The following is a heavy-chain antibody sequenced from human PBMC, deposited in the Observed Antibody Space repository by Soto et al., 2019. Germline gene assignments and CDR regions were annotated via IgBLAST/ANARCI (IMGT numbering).Heavy chain of an antibody. J-gene: IGHJ4*02. V-gene: IGHV3-23*01. CDR1: GFTFSSYA. Sequence: LRLSCAASGFTFSSYAMSWVRQAPGKGLEWVSAISGSGGSTYYADSVKGRFTISRDNSKNTLYLQMNSLRAEDTAVYYCAKDYDYGDLYYFDYWGQGTLVTVSS. CDR2: ISGSGGST. D-gene: IGHD4-17*01. CDR3: AKDYDYGDLYYFDY.